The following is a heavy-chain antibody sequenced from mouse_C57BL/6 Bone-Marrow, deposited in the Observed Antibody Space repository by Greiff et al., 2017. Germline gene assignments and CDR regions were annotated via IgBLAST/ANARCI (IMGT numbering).Heavy chain of an antibody. D-gene: IGHD2-1*01. CDR1: GYAFTNYL. J-gene: IGHJ2*01. CDR3: AIYYPKDY. V-gene: IGHV1-54*01. Sequence: QVQLQQSGAELVRPGTSVKVSCKASGYAFTNYLIEWVKQRPGQGLEWIGVINPGSGGTNYNEKFKGKATLTADKSSSTAYMQLSSLTSEDSAVYFCAIYYPKDYWGQGTTLTVSS. CDR2: INPGSGGT.